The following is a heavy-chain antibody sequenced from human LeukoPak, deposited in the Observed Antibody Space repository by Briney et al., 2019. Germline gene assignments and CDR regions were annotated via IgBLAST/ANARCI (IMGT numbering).Heavy chain of an antibody. CDR2: INHSGST. D-gene: IGHD3-22*01. CDR1: GGSFSGYY. J-gene: IGHJ4*02. V-gene: IGHV4-34*01. Sequence: PSETLSLTCAVYGGSFSGYYWSWIRQPPGKGLEWIGEINHSGSTNYNPSLKSRVTISVDTSKNQFSLKLNSVTAADTAVYYCALSSYSTGYYFSYWGQGTLVTVSS. CDR3: ALSSYSTGYYFSY.